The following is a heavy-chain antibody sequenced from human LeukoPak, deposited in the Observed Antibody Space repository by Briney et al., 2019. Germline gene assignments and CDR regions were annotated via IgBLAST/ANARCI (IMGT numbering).Heavy chain of an antibody. D-gene: IGHD6-6*01. V-gene: IGHV3-74*03. CDR1: GFTFRNHW. J-gene: IGHJ4*02. CDR3: ARDQRVTGRPDIDY. CDR2: ISSDGSST. Sequence: GGSLRLSCAASGFTFRNHWMHWVRQTPGKGLVWVSRISSDGSSTTYADSVKGRFTSSRDNAKNTLYLQMNNLRAEDTAMYYCARDQRVTGRPDIDYWGQGTLVIVSS.